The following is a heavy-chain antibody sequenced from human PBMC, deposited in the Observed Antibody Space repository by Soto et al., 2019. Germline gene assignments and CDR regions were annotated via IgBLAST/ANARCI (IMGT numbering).Heavy chain of an antibody. CDR2: IIPIFGTA. D-gene: IGHD3-22*01. V-gene: IGHV1-69*06. CDR3: ARVAYDSSGFDY. Sequence: SVKVSCKASGGTFSSYSISWVLQAPGQGLEWMGGIIPIFGTANYAQKFQGRVTITADKSTSTAYMELSSLRSEDTAVYYCARVAYDSSGFDYWGQGTLVTVSS. J-gene: IGHJ4*02. CDR1: GGTFSSYS.